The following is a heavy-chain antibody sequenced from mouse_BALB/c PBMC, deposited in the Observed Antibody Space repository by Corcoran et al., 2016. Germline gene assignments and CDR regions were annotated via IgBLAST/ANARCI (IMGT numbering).Heavy chain of an antibody. D-gene: IGHD1-1*01. CDR2: INTYTGEP. J-gene: IGHJ2*01. Sequence: QIQLVQSGPELKKPGETVKISCKASGYTFTNYGMNWVKQAPGKGLKWMGWINTYTGEPTYADDFKGRFAFSLETSASTAYLQINNLKNEDTATYFCARSTLITTVVDYFDYWGQGTTLTVSS. CDR1: GYTFTNYG. V-gene: IGHV9-3-1*01. CDR3: ARSTLITTVVDYFDY.